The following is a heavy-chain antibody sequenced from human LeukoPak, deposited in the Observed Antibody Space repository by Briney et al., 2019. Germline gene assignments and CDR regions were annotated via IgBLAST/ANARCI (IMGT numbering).Heavy chain of an antibody. Sequence: ASVKVSCKASGYTFTGYYIHWVRQAPGQGLEWMGWISAYNGNTNYAQKLQGRVTMTTDTSTSTAYMELRSLRSDDTAVYYCAKDIPSSSWPNWFDPWGQGTLVTVSS. V-gene: IGHV1-18*04. CDR3: AKDIPSSSWPNWFDP. J-gene: IGHJ5*02. CDR2: ISAYNGNT. CDR1: GYTFTGYY. D-gene: IGHD6-13*01.